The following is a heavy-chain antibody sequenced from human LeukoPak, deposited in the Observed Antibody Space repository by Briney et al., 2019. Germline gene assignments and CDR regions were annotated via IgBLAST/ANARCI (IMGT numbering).Heavy chain of an antibody. CDR3: ARYHCTNGVCYYFDY. V-gene: IGHV4-59*01. CDR1: GGSISSNY. Sequence: SESLSLTCTVSGGSISSNYWSWIRQPPGKGLEWIGYIYYSGSTNCNPSLKSRVTTSVDTSKNQFSLKLRSVTAADTAVYYCARYHCTNGVCYYFDYWGQGTLVTVSS. D-gene: IGHD2-8*01. CDR2: IYYSGST. J-gene: IGHJ4*02.